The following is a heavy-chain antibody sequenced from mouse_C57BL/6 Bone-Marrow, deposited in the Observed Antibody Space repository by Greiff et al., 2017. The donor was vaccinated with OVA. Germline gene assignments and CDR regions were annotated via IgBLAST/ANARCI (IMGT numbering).Heavy chain of an antibody. CDR3: ARQSYYGSSYVGYFDY. Sequence: DVQLVESGGGLVQPGGSLKLSCAASGFTFSDYGMAWVRQATRQGPVWVALISNLAYSIYYADTVTGRFTISRENAKNTLYMERSSLRSEDTAMYYCARQSYYGSSYVGYFDYWGQGTTLTVSS. J-gene: IGHJ2*01. CDR1: GFTFSDYG. D-gene: IGHD1-1*01. V-gene: IGHV5-15*01. CDR2: ISNLAYSI.